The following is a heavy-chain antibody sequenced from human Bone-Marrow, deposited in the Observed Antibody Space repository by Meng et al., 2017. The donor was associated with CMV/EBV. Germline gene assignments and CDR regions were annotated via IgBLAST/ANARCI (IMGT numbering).Heavy chain of an antibody. CDR1: GFSPSNARMG. CDR2: IFSNDEK. V-gene: IGHV2-26*01. D-gene: IGHD1-14*01. Sequence: SGPTLVKPTETLTLTCTVSGFSPSNARMGVSWIRQPPGKALEWLAHIFSNDEKSYSTSLKSRLTISKDTSKSQVVLTMTNMDPVDTATYYCAHSRRYYFDYWGQGTLVTVSS. J-gene: IGHJ4*02. CDR3: AHSRRYYFDY.